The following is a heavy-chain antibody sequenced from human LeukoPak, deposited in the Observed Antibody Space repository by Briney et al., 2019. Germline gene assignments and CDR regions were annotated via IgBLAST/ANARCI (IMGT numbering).Heavy chain of an antibody. V-gene: IGHV4-59*11. CDR1: GGPISSHY. D-gene: IGHD1-1*01. J-gene: IGHJ6*03. Sequence: SETLSLTCTVSGGPISSHYWIWIRKLPGRGLVGGGYMYYSGSTNYNPSLKGRVPLSVDTSKNQFSLKLSSVNAADTDVYYCARELEPRAYYMDVWGQGTTVTVSS. CDR3: ARELEPRAYYMDV. CDR2: MYYSGST.